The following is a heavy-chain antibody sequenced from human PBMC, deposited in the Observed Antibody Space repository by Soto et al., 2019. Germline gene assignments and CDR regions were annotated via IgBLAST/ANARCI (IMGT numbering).Heavy chain of an antibody. J-gene: IGHJ4*02. Sequence: GASVKVSCKASEYTFTSYTMHWVRQAPGQRLEWMGWINGGNGNTKYSQKFQGRVTITRDTSASTAYMELSSLRSDDTAVYYCARELQGLYYFGYWGQGTLVTVSS. V-gene: IGHV1-3*01. CDR2: INGGNGNT. CDR3: ARELQGLYYFGY. D-gene: IGHD4-4*01. CDR1: EYTFTSYT.